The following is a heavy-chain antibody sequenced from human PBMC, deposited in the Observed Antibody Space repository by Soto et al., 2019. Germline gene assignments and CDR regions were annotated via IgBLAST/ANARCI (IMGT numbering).Heavy chain of an antibody. CDR2: ISSSSSYI. D-gene: IGHD6-13*01. J-gene: IGHJ4*02. CDR3: ARGRGSSWYFDY. CDR1: GFPLSFYS. V-gene: IGHV3-21*01. Sequence: GGSLILACAASGFPLSFYSMNWVRQAPGKGLEWVSSISSSSSYIYYADSVKGRFTIPRDNAKNSLYLQMNSLRAEDTAVYYCARGRGSSWYFDYWGQGTLVTVSS.